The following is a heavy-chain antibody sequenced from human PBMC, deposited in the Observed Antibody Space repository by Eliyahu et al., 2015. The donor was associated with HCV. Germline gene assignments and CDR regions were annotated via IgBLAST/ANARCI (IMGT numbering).Heavy chain of an antibody. D-gene: IGHD6-19*01. CDR1: GYRFTSPW. CDR3: VRMGSSGWSSGGYFDL. J-gene: IGHJ2*01. Sequence: EVQLVQSGAEVKKPGESLKISCKGSGYRFTSPWIGWVRQMPGKGLEWMGIIYPGDSDTRYSPSFLGQITLSADKSITTAYLQWSSLKASDTAMYYCVRMGSSGWSSGGYFDLWGRGTLVTVSS. V-gene: IGHV5-51*01. CDR2: IYPGDSDT.